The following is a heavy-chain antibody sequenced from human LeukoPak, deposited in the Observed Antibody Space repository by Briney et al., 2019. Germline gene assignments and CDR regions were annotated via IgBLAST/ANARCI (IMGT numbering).Heavy chain of an antibody. CDR3: ARGAVLRYFDWLSSNDAFDI. CDR1: GYTFSSYG. D-gene: IGHD3-9*01. J-gene: IGHJ3*02. Sequence: ASVKVSCKASGYTFSSYGISWVRQAPGQGLEWMGWISAYNGNTDYAQKLQGRVTMTTDTSTSTAYMELRSLRSDDTAVYYCARGAVLRYFDWLSSNDAFDIWGQGTMVTVSS. V-gene: IGHV1-18*01. CDR2: ISAYNGNT.